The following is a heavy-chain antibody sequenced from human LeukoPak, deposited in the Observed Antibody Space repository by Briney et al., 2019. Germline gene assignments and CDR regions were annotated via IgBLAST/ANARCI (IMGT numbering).Heavy chain of an antibody. CDR3: AKEANYLDY. J-gene: IGHJ4*02. V-gene: IGHV3-48*03. Sequence: GGSLRLSCAASGFTFSSYEMNWVRQAPGKGLEWVSYISSSGSTIYYADSVKGRFTISRDNSKNTLYLQMNSLRAEDTAVYYCAKEANYLDYWGQGTLVTVSS. CDR1: GFTFSSYE. D-gene: IGHD5-12*01. CDR2: ISSSGSTI.